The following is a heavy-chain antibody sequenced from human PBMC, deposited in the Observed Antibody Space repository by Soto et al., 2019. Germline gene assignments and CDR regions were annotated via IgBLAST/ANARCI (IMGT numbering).Heavy chain of an antibody. Sequence: QVQLQESGPGLVKPSETLSLTCTVSGGSINYYYWDWIRQSPGKGLEWIGYIYYDGSTNYNPSLKSRVTMSVDTSKNQLSLKLNSVTAADTAVYYCARESQLPFDYWGQGTLVTVSS. V-gene: IGHV4-59*01. CDR3: ARESQLPFDY. D-gene: IGHD2-2*01. CDR2: IYYDGST. J-gene: IGHJ4*02. CDR1: GGSINYYY.